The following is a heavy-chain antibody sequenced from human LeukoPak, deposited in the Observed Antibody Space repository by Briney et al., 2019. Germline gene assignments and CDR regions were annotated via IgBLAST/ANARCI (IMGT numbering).Heavy chain of an antibody. V-gene: IGHV1-69*13. CDR3: ARASYWELWFPFDY. Sequence: ASVKVSCKASGGTSSSYAISWVRQAPGQGLEWMGGIIPIFGTANYAQKFQGRVTITADESTSTAYMELSSLRSEDTAVYYCARASYWELWFPFDYWGQGTLVTVSS. CDR1: GGTSSSYA. J-gene: IGHJ4*02. CDR2: IIPIFGTA. D-gene: IGHD1-26*01.